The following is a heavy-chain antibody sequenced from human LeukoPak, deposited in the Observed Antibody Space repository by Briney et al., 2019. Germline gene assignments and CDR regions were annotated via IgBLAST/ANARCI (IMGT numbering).Heavy chain of an antibody. D-gene: IGHD6-13*01. CDR2: IIPIFGTA. Sequence: GASVKVSCKASGGTFSSYAISWVRRAPGQGLEWMGRIIPIFGTANYAQKFQGRVTITTDESTSTAYMELSSLRSEDTAVYYCARDLFQYSSSWYDLTEYYFDYWGQGTLVTVSS. CDR1: GGTFSSYA. CDR3: ARDLFQYSSSWYDLTEYYFDY. J-gene: IGHJ4*02. V-gene: IGHV1-69*05.